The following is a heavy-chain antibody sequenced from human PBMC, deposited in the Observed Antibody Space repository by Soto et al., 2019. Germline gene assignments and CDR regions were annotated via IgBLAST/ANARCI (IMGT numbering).Heavy chain of an antibody. V-gene: IGHV3-30*18. CDR1: GFTFSSYG. Sequence: QTGGSLRLSCAASGFTFSSYGMHWVRQAPGKGLEWVAVISYDGSNKYYADSVKGRFTISRDNSKNTLYLQMNSLRAEDTAVYYCAKDGGATIRSSYYGMDVWGQGTTVTVSS. CDR2: ISYDGSNK. D-gene: IGHD5-12*01. CDR3: AKDGGATIRSSYYGMDV. J-gene: IGHJ6*02.